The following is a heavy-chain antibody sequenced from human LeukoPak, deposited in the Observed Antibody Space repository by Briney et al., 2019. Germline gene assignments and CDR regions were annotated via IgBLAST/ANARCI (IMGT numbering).Heavy chain of an antibody. J-gene: IGHJ4*02. CDR2: ISATGGSK. D-gene: IGHD3-22*01. CDR1: GFIFSYYA. CDR3: AKLSQYFESSAYMDY. Sequence: GGSLRLSSAASGFIFSYYAMAWVRQAPGKGLAWVSSISATGGSKSYADSVKAGISISRDNSKNTLYLQMNSLRAEDTALYYCAKLSQYFESSAYMDYWGQGTLVSVSS. V-gene: IGHV3-23*01.